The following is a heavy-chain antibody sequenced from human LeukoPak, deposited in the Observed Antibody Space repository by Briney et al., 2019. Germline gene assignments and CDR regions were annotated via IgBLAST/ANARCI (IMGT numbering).Heavy chain of an antibody. Sequence: GASVKVSCKASGYTFTSDYMHWVRQAPGQGLEWMGIINPSGGSTTYALKFQGRVTMTRDTSTSTVYMELRSLRSEDTAVYYCASRRGFDDWGQGTLVTVSS. V-gene: IGHV1-46*01. CDR2: INPSGGST. CDR3: ASRRGFDD. CDR1: GYTFTSDY. D-gene: IGHD3-10*01. J-gene: IGHJ4*02.